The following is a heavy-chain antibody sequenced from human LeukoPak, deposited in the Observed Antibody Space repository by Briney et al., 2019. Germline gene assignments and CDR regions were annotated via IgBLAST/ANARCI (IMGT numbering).Heavy chain of an antibody. CDR1: GFTFSSYA. CDR3: AKERELVHYDY. Sequence: GGALRLTCAASGFTFSSYAMSWVRQAPGKGLDGVSAISCSGGSTYYPDSVKGRFTISRDNPKNTLYLKMNSLRAEDTAVYYCAKERELVHYDYWGQGTLVTVSS. D-gene: IGHD6-13*01. J-gene: IGHJ4*02. CDR2: ISCSGGST. V-gene: IGHV3-23*01.